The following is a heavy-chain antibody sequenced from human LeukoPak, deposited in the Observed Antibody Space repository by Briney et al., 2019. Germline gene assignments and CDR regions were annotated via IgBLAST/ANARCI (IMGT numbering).Heavy chain of an antibody. Sequence: PSETLSLTCAVYGGSFSGYYWSWIRQPPGKGLEWIGEINHSGSTNYNPSLKSRVTISVDTSKNQFSLKLSSVTAADTAVYYCARSEGRFFDLWGRGTLVTVSS. J-gene: IGHJ2*01. CDR3: ARSEGRFFDL. V-gene: IGHV4-34*01. CDR1: GGSFSGYY. CDR2: INHSGST.